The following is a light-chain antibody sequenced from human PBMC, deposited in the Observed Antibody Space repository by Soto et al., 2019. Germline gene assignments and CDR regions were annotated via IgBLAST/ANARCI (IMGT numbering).Light chain of an antibody. Sequence: DIQMTQSPSSLSASVGDRVTITCRASQSISTYLNWYQQKVGKAPKVLIYAASSLQSGAPTRFSGSGSGTHFTLTISSLQPEDFATYYCQQSYGALWTFGQGTKVEIK. J-gene: IGKJ1*01. V-gene: IGKV1-39*01. CDR2: AAS. CDR1: QSISTY. CDR3: QQSYGALWT.